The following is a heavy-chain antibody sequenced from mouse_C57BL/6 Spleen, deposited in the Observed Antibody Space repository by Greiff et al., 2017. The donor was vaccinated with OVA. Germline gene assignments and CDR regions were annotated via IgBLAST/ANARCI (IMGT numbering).Heavy chain of an antibody. CDR2: ISSGGSYT. Sequence: EVKLMESGGDLVKPGGSLKLSCAASGFTFSSYGMSWVRQTPDKRLEWVATISSGGSYTYYPDSVKGRFTISRDNAKNTLYLQMSSLKSEDTAMYYCGNYEGFAYWGQGTLVTVSA. CDR3: GNYEGFAY. J-gene: IGHJ3*01. CDR1: GFTFSSYG. V-gene: IGHV5-6*01. D-gene: IGHD2-1*01.